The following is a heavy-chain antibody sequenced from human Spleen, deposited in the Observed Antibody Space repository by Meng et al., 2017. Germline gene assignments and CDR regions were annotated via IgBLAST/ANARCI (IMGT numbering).Heavy chain of an antibody. CDR3: ARQEGAFDY. J-gene: IGHJ4*02. D-gene: IGHD3-16*01. CDR1: GDIVSSNRAA. V-gene: IGHV6-1*01. Sequence: QVQLQQYGPGLVKPSQPLSLPCAISGDIVSSNRAAWNWIRQSPSRGLEWLGRTYYGSNWSHDYAVSVKSRITINADTSKNQFSLQLNSVTPEDTAVYYCARQEGAFDYWGQGTLVTVSS. CDR2: TYYGSNWSH.